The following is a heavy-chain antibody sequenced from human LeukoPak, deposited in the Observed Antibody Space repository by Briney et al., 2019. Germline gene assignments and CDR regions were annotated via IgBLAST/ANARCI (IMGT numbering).Heavy chain of an antibody. CDR1: GYTFTSYG. D-gene: IGHD3-10*01. CDR2: ISAYNGNT. Sequence: GASVKVSCKASGYTFTSYGISWVRQAPGQGLEWMGWISAYNGNTNYAQKLQGRVTMTTDTSTSTAYMELRSLRSDDTAVYYCAREGTMVRGVVNYYYMDVWGKGTTVTVSS. V-gene: IGHV1-18*01. CDR3: AREGTMVRGVVNYYYMDV. J-gene: IGHJ6*03.